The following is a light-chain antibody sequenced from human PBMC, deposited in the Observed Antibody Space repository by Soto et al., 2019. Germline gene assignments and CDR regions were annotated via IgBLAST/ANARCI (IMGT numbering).Light chain of an antibody. CDR1: QDINSY. V-gene: IGKV1-9*01. CDR3: QQLNSYSSFT. J-gene: IGKJ3*01. Sequence: DIPLTQSPSFLSASVGDRVTITCRASQDINSYLAWYQQKPGKAPKLLIFGASSLRSGVTSRFSGSGARTEFTLTISSLQPADFATYYCQQLNSYSSFTFGPGNKVDI. CDR2: GAS.